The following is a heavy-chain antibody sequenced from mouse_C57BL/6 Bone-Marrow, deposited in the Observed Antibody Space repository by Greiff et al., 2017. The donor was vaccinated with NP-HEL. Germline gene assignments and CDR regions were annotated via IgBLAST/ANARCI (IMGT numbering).Heavy chain of an antibody. CDR1: GYTFTSYW. D-gene: IGHD3-3*01. Sequence: QVQLKQPGAELVKPGASVKLSCKASGYTFTSYWMQWVKQRPGQGLEWIGEIDPSDSYTNYNQKFKGKATLTVDTSSSTAYMQLSSLTSEDSAVYYCARGGGPWFAYWGQGTLVTVSA. J-gene: IGHJ3*01. V-gene: IGHV1-50*01. CDR2: IDPSDSYT. CDR3: ARGGGPWFAY.